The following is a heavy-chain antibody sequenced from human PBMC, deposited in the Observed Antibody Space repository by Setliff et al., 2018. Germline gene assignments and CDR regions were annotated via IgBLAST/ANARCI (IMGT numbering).Heavy chain of an antibody. CDR1: GFTFSIYS. J-gene: IGHJ6*03. D-gene: IGHD2-2*01. CDR3: ARTYCSDTSCYDYYYYMDV. CDR2: ITGSSSVI. V-gene: IGHV3-48*01. Sequence: PGGSLRLSCAASGFTFSIYSMNWVRQAPGRGLEWLSYITGSSSVIHYADSVKGRFTISRDNARNSLYLQINSLRAEDTAVYYCARTYCSDTSCYDYYYYMDVWGKGTTVTVSS.